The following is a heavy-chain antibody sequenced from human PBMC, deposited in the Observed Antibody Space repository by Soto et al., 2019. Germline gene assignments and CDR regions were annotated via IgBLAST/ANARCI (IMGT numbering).Heavy chain of an antibody. D-gene: IGHD3-22*01. J-gene: IGHJ4*01. V-gene: IGHV3-15*07. Sequence: GGSLRLSCAASGFTFSNAWINWVRQAPGKGLEWVGRIKSKTDGGTTDFAEPVKGRFAISRDDSNNMVYLQMSSLKIEDTAVYYCTTDSYSTIIIVRFNYWGHGTLVTVSS. CDR1: GFTFSNAW. CDR2: IKSKTDGGTT. CDR3: TTDSYSTIIIVRFNY.